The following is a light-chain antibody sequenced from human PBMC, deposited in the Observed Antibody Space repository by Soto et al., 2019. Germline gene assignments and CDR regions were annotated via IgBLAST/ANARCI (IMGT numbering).Light chain of an antibody. J-gene: IGKJ1*01. Sequence: DIQMTQSPSTLSASVGDRITITCRARRTINTWLAWYQQKPGKAPKLLIYDASTMESGVPSRFSGSGSGREFALTSSSLQRADFATYYCQQYDGHFGQGTNVEF. CDR3: QQYDGH. CDR2: DAS. CDR1: RTINTW. V-gene: IGKV1-5*01.